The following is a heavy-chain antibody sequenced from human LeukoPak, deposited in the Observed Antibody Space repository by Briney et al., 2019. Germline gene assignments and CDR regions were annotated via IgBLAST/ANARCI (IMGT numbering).Heavy chain of an antibody. CDR1: GFTFSRYS. V-gene: IGHV3-21*01. J-gene: IGHJ3*02. CDR3: ARDGPHREVLPGALDI. D-gene: IGHD1-26*01. Sequence: GGSLRLSCAASGFTFSRYSMNWVRQAPGKGLEWVSSISISSNYIYYADSVKGRFTISRDNAKNSLYLQVNSLRAEDTAVYHCARDGPHREVLPGALDIWGQGTMVTVSS. CDR2: ISISSNYI.